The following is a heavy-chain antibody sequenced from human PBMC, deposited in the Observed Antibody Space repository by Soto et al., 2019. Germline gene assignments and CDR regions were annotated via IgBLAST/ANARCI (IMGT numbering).Heavy chain of an antibody. D-gene: IGHD2-8*02. V-gene: IGHV2-5*02. J-gene: IGHJ4*02. Sequence: QITLKESGPTLVKPTQPLTLTCTFSGFSLSTSGVGVGWIRQPPGKALEWLALIYWDGDERYSPSLRTRPTITKDTSKSQGVLTMTNMDPVDTATYYCSPRSSTGGVFDYWGQGTLVTVSA. CDR2: IYWDGDE. CDR1: GFSLSTSGVG. CDR3: SPRSSTGGVFDY.